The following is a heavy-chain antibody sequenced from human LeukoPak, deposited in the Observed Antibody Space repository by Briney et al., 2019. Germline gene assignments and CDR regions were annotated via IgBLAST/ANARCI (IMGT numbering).Heavy chain of an antibody. J-gene: IGHJ4*02. Sequence: SETLSLTCTVSGGSISSYYWSWIRQPPGKGLEWIGYIYYSGSTNYNPSLKSRVTISVDTSKNQFSLRLSSVTAADTSLYYCARRSYTSGWPFDYWGRGTLVTVSS. V-gene: IGHV4-59*12. CDR2: IYYSGST. CDR3: ARRSYTSGWPFDY. CDR1: GGSISSYY. D-gene: IGHD6-19*01.